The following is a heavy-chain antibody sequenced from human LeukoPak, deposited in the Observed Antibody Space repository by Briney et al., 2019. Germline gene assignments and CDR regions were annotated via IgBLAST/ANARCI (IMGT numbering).Heavy chain of an antibody. CDR1: GYTFTNYA. D-gene: IGHD3-22*01. J-gene: IGHJ6*02. Sequence: GASVKVPCKASGYTFTNYAINWVRQAPGQGLEWMGWISTYNGNTNYARKLQGRVTMTTDTSTSTAYMELRSLRSDDTAVYYCARGRDSSPYYYYAMDVWGQGTTVTVSS. CDR2: ISTYNGNT. V-gene: IGHV1-18*01. CDR3: ARGRDSSPYYYYAMDV.